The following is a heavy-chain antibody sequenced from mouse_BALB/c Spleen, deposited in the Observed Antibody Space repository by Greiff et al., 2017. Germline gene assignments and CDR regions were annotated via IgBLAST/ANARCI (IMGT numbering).Heavy chain of an antibody. Sequence: QVQLKESGAELVRPGTSVKVSCKASGYAFTNYLIEWVKQRPGQGLEWIGVINPGSGGTNYNEKFKGKATLTADKSSSTAYMQLSSLTSDDSAVYFCARRWDRWYFDVWGAGTTVTVSS. CDR1: GYAFTNYL. CDR2: INPGSGGT. J-gene: IGHJ1*01. V-gene: IGHV1-54*01. CDR3: ARRWDRWYFDV. D-gene: IGHD4-1*01.